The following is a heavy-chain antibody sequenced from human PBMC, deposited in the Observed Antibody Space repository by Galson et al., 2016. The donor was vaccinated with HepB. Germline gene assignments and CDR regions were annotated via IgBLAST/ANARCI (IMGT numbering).Heavy chain of an antibody. J-gene: IGHJ4*02. V-gene: IGHV3-23*01. D-gene: IGHD5-18*01. Sequence: WVRQAPGKGLEWVSAISGSGGTTYYADSVKGRFTISRDNSKNTLYVQMNSLRAEDTAVYYCARDRGYSYGYLVSYYFDYWGQGTLVTVSS. CDR3: ARDRGYSYGYLVSYYFDY. CDR2: ISGSGGTT.